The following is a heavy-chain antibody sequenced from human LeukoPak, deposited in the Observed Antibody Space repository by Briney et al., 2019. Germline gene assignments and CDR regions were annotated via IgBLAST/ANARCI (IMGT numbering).Heavy chain of an antibody. CDR3: AKYPYSSGSNWFDP. Sequence: GGSLRLSCAASGFTLSTYWFHWVRHPPGKGLVWVSRVNPDGRDTIYADSVKGRFIISRDNAKNTLYLQLNSLRAEDTAVYYCAKYPYSSGSNWFDPWGQGTLVTVSS. V-gene: IGHV3-74*01. CDR2: VNPDGRDT. J-gene: IGHJ5*02. CDR1: GFTLSTYW. D-gene: IGHD6-25*01.